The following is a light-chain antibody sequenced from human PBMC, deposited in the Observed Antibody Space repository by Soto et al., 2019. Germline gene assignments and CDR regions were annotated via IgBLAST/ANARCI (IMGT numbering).Light chain of an antibody. CDR2: VNNDGSH. CDR1: SGHSSYA. J-gene: IGLJ2*01. Sequence: QLVLTQSPSASASLGASVKLTCTLSSGHSSYAIAWHQQQPEKGPRYLMIVNNDGSHSKGDGIPDRFSGSKSGAERYLTISSLQSEDEADYYCQTWGTGIHEVVFGGGTKVTVL. CDR3: QTWGTGIHEVV. V-gene: IGLV4-69*01.